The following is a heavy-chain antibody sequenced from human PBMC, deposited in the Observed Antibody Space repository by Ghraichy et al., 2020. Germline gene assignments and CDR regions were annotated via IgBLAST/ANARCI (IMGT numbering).Heavy chain of an antibody. J-gene: IGHJ4*02. Sequence: GGSLRLSCAASGFTFSSYNMNWVRQAPGKGLEWVSYISSSSGTIYYADSVKGRFIISRDNAKNSLYLQMNSLRDEDTAVYYCARPPTYRWSGKDDYFDYCGAGTVMT. CDR2: ISSSSGTI. CDR3: ARPPTYRWSGKDDYFDY. V-gene: IGHV3-48*02. D-gene: IGHD3-3*01. CDR1: GFTFSSYN.